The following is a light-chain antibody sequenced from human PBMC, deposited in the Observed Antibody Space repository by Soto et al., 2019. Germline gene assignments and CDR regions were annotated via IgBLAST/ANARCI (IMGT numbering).Light chain of an antibody. CDR2: DVS. Sequence: QSVLTQPASVSGSPGQSITISCTGTRSDVGGYNYVSWYQQHPGKAPKLLIYDVSNRPSGVSNRLSGSKSGNTASLTISGLQAEDEADYHCSSYTSSGTVVFGGGTKLTVL. V-gene: IGLV2-14*01. CDR1: RSDVGGYNY. J-gene: IGLJ2*01. CDR3: SSYTSSGTVV.